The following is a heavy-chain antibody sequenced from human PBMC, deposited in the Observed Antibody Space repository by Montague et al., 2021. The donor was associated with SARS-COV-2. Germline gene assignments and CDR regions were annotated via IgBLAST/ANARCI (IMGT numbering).Heavy chain of an antibody. V-gene: IGHV3-23*01. J-gene: IGHJ4*02. CDR1: GFTFSSYA. CDR3: AKAGIKYDYGDFFDY. Sequence: SLRLSCAASGFTFSSYAMSWVRQAPGKGLEWVPAISGSGGSTYYADSVKGRFTISRDNSKNTLYLQMNSLRAEDTAVYYRAKAGIKYDYGDFFDYWGQGTLVTVSS. D-gene: IGHD4-17*01. CDR2: ISGSGGST.